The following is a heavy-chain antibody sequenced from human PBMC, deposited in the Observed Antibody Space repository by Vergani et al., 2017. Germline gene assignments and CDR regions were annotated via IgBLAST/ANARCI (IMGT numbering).Heavy chain of an antibody. CDR2: IYSGGST. CDR1: GFTVSSNY. D-gene: IGHD1-1*01. J-gene: IGHJ4*02. CDR3: AKPHRSMNEDWYFDY. V-gene: IGHV3-53*04. Sequence: EVQLVESGGGLVQPGGSLRLSCAASGFTVSSNYMSWVRQAPGKGLEWVSVIYSGGSTNYADSVKGRFTISRHNSKNTLYLQMNSLRAEDTAVYYCAKPHRSMNEDWYFDYWGQGTLVTVSS.